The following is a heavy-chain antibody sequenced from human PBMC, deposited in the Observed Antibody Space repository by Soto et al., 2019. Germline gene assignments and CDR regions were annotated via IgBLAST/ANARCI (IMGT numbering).Heavy chain of an antibody. V-gene: IGHV3-74*01. CDR1: GFTFSSYW. J-gene: IGHJ6*02. CDR3: ASDLSGRADV. Sequence: LRLSCAASGFTFSSYWMHWVRQAPGRGLVWVSRMNEDGGTTDYADSVKGRFTISRDNAKNTLYLQMNSLRVEDTAVYYCASDLSGRADVWGQGTTVTVSS. D-gene: IGHD3-10*01. CDR2: MNEDGGTT.